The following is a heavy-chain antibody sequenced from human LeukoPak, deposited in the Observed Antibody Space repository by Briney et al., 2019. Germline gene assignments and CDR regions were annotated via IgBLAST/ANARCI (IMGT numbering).Heavy chain of an antibody. Sequence: SSQTLSLTCTVSGVSISSGDYYWSWIRQPPGKGLEWIGYIYYSGSTYYNPSLKSRVTISVDTSKNQFSLKLSSVTAADTAVYYCARKSWVTDFDYWGQGTLVTVSS. J-gene: IGHJ4*02. V-gene: IGHV4-30-4*01. CDR2: IYYSGST. D-gene: IGHD2-21*02. CDR1: GVSISSGDYY. CDR3: ARKSWVTDFDY.